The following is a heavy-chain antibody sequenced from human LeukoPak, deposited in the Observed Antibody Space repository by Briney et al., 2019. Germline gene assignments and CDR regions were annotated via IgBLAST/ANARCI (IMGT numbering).Heavy chain of an antibody. D-gene: IGHD3-10*01. Sequence: PGGSLRLSCAASGFTFDDYGMSWVRQAPGKGLEWVAVLSYDGGKKYYAGSVKGRFTISRDNSKNTLYLQMNSLRGEDTAVYYCARDLRGSDAYYFDYWGQGTLVTVSS. CDR3: ARDLRGSDAYYFDY. V-gene: IGHV3-30*03. CDR2: LSYDGGKK. J-gene: IGHJ4*02. CDR1: GFTFDDYG.